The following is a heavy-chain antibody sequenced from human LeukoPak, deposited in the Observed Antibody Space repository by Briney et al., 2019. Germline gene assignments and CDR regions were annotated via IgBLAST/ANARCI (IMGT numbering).Heavy chain of an antibody. Sequence: GGSLRLSCAASGFTFSNYAICWVRQAPGKGLEWVALISYDGGNTYSADSVKGRFTISRDNSKTTPSLQLHSLRTQDTAVYYRARAGNYGSGSLCRWSPSNYWGEGSLVTASS. CDR2: ISYDGGNT. D-gene: IGHD3-10*01. V-gene: IGHV3-30*04. J-gene: IGHJ4*02. CDR1: GFTFSNYA. CDR3: ARAGNYGSGSLCRWSPSNY.